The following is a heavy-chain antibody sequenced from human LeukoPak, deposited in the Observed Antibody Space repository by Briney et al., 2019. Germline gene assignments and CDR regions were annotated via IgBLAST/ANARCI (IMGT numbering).Heavy chain of an antibody. D-gene: IGHD3-22*01. V-gene: IGHV4-4*07. J-gene: IGHJ4*02. CDR1: GGSIRNYF. CDR2: IYTSGST. CDR3: ARESKSYDGSGYYHDY. Sequence: SETLSLTCSVSGGSIRNYFWSWIRQPAGKGLEWIRRIYTSGSTDYNPSLRSRVTMSVDTSRNQFSLKLTSVTAADTAVYYCARESKSYDGSGYYHDYWGQGTLVTVSS.